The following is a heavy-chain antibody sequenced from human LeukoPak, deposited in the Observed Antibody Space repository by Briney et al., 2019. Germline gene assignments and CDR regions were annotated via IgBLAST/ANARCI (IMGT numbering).Heavy chain of an antibody. J-gene: IGHJ4*02. V-gene: IGHV4-59*11. D-gene: IGHD2-2*01. Sequence: SETLSLTCTVSGGSISSHYWSWIRQPPGKGLEWIGYIYYSGSTNYNPSLKSRVTISVDTSKNRFSLKLSSVTAEDTAVYYCASTIVVAAFDYWGQGTLVTVSS. CDR2: IYYSGST. CDR1: GGSISSHY. CDR3: ASTIVVAAFDY.